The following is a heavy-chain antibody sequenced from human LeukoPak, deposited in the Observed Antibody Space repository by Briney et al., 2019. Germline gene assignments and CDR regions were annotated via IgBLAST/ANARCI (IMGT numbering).Heavy chain of an antibody. CDR3: AKRADYYDSSGYDC. J-gene: IGHJ4*02. CDR1: GLTFSSYG. CDR2: ISYDGSNK. V-gene: IGHV3-30*18. D-gene: IGHD3-22*01. Sequence: TGGSLRLSCAASGLTFSSYGMHWVRQAPGKGLEWVAVISYDGSNKYYADSVKGRFTISRDNSKNTLYLQMNSLRAEDTAVYYCAKRADYYDSSGYDCWGQGTLVTVSS.